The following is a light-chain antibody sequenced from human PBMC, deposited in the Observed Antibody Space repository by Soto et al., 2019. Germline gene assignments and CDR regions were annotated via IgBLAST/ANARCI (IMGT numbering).Light chain of an antibody. Sequence: EMVMTQSPATLSVSPGERATLSCRASQNLSRTLAWYQQQPGQAPRLLIFYASTRATGIPARFSGSGSGTDFTLTISSLRSEDFAVYYCQQYYKWTHTFGQGTKLEIK. J-gene: IGKJ2*01. V-gene: IGKV3-15*01. CDR1: QNLSRT. CDR3: QQYYKWTHT. CDR2: YAS.